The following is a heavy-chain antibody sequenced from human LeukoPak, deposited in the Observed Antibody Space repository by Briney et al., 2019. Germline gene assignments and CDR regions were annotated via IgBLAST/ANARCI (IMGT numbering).Heavy chain of an antibody. CDR2: ISGSGGGT. J-gene: IGHJ4*02. D-gene: IGHD3-10*01. CDR1: GFTFSSYA. Sequence: PGGSLRLSCAASGFTFSSYAMSWVRQAPGKGLKWVSAISGSGGGTYYADSVKGRFTISRDNSKNTLYLQMNSLRAEDTAVYYCANADYYGSGSYYNGDYWGQGTLVTVSS. V-gene: IGHV3-23*01. CDR3: ANADYYGSGSYYNGDY.